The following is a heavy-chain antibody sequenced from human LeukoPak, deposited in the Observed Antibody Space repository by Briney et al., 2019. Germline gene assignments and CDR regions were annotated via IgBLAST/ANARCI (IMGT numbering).Heavy chain of an antibody. V-gene: IGHV1-8*03. CDR1: GYTFTSYD. D-gene: IGHD1-26*01. Sequence: ASVKVSCKASGYTFTSYDINWVRQATGQGLEWMGWMNPNSGNTGYAQKFQGRVTITRNTSISTAYMELSSLRSEDTAVYYCARGLWVYSGSYEDYFDYWGQGTLVTVSS. CDR3: ARGLWVYSGSYEDYFDY. CDR2: MNPNSGNT. J-gene: IGHJ4*02.